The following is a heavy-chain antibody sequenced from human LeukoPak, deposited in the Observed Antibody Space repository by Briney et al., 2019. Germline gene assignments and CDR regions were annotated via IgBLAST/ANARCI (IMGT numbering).Heavy chain of an antibody. CDR1: GGSISSYY. D-gene: IGHD3-10*01. J-gene: IGHJ6*03. V-gene: IGHV4-59*01. CDR2: IYYSGST. CDR3: ARTRAGYYGSGSFNDYYNMDV. Sequence: PSETLSLTCTVSGGSISSYYWTWIRQPPGKGLEWIGYIYYSGSTNYNPSLTSRGTISVDKTKTQFSLKLSSVTAADTAVYFCARTRAGYYGSGSFNDYYNMDVWGKGTTVTVSS.